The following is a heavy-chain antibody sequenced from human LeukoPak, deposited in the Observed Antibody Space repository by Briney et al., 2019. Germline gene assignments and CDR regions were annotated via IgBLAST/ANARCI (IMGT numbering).Heavy chain of an antibody. CDR1: GYTFTSYY. CDR3: ARIRDGYNDAYDI. J-gene: IGHJ3*02. V-gene: IGHV1-46*01. D-gene: IGHD5-24*01. CDR2: INPSDGST. Sequence: GASVKVSCKASGYTFTSYYMHWVRQAPGQGLEWMGIINPSDGSTTNSQKFQGRVTMTRDTSTSTVYMELSGLRSEDTALYYCARIRDGYNDAYDIWGQGTMVTVSS.